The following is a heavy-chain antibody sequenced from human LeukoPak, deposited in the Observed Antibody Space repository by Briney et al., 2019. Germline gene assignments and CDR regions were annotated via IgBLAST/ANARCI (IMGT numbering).Heavy chain of an antibody. CDR1: GYTLTELS. Sequence: ASVKVSCKVSGYTLTELSVHWVRQAPGKGLEWMGGFDPEDGETIYAQKFQGRVTMTEDTSTDTAYMELSSLRSEDTAVYYCATVRHSSGYSPPDYWGQGTLVTVSS. CDR2: FDPEDGET. V-gene: IGHV1-24*01. D-gene: IGHD3-22*01. CDR3: ATVRHSSGYSPPDY. J-gene: IGHJ4*02.